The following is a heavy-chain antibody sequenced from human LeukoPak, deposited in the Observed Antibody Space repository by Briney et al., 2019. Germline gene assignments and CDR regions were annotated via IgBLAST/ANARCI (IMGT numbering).Heavy chain of an antibody. V-gene: IGHV3-9*01. CDR1: GFTFDDYA. Sequence: PGGSLRLSCAASGFTFDDYAMHWVRQAPGKGLEWVSGISWNSGSIGYADSVKGRFTISRDNAKNSLYLQMNSLRAEDTALYYCAKGLGYCSSTSCSKLSYYYGMDVWGQGTTDTVSS. D-gene: IGHD2-2*01. CDR2: ISWNSGSI. CDR3: AKGLGYCSSTSCSKLSYYYGMDV. J-gene: IGHJ6*02.